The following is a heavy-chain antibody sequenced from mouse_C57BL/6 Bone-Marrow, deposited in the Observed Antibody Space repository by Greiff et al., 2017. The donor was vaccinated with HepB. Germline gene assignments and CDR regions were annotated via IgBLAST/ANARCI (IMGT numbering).Heavy chain of an antibody. Sequence: EVKVEESGGGLVQPGGSLKLSCAASGFTFSDYYMYWVRQTPEKRLEWVAYISNGGGSTYYPDTVKGRFTISRDNAKNTLYLQMSRLKSEDTAMYYCARQRDYYGSSYFDYWGQGTTLTVSS. CDR2: ISNGGGST. V-gene: IGHV5-12*01. CDR1: GFTFSDYY. CDR3: ARQRDYYGSSYFDY. D-gene: IGHD1-1*01. J-gene: IGHJ2*01.